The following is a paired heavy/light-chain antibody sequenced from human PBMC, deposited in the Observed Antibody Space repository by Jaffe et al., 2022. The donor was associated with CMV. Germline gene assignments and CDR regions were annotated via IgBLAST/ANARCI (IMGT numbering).Heavy chain of an antibody. D-gene: IGHD6-6*01. CDR2: IYWDDDQ. CDR1: GFSLNTSGVG. V-gene: IGHV2-5*02. CDR3: AHSRYSTSSPFDH. J-gene: IGHJ4*02. Sequence: QITLKESGPTLVKPTQTLTLTCTFSGFSLNTSGVGVGWIRQPPGKALECLALIYWDDDQRYNPSLKTRLTVTKDTSKNQVVLTITNMDTVDTATYFCAHSRYSTSSPFDHWGQGILVSVSS.
Light chain of an antibody. CDR1: KLGNKY. J-gene: IGLJ2*01. Sequence: SYELTQPPSVSVSPGQTASITCSGDKLGNKYVCWYQQKPGQSPLLVIYQDYMRPSGIPERFSGSNSGNTATLTIGGTQATDEADYYCQAWGISTVVFGGGTKLTVL. CDR2: QDY. CDR3: QAWGISTVV. V-gene: IGLV3-1*01.